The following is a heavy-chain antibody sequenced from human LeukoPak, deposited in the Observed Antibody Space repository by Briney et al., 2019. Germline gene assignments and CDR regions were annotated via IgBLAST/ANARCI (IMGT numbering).Heavy chain of an antibody. Sequence: SETLSLTCAVYGGSFSGYYWSWSRQPPGKGLEWIGEINHSGSTNYNPSLKSRVTISVDTSKNQFSLKLSSVTAADTAVYYCARGGAIFGVENWFDPWGQGTLVTVSS. V-gene: IGHV4-34*01. CDR1: GGSFSGYY. CDR2: INHSGST. D-gene: IGHD3-3*01. J-gene: IGHJ5*02. CDR3: ARGGAIFGVENWFDP.